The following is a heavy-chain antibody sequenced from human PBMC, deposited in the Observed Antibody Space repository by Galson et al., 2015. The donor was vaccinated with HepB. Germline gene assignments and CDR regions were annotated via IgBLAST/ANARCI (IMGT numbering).Heavy chain of an antibody. CDR3: AADPNYYDSSGYLYWYFDL. Sequence: SVKVSCKASGFTFTSSAVQWVRQARGQRLEWIGWIVVGSGNTNYAQKFQERVTITRDMSTSTAYMELSSLRSEDTAVYYCAADPNYYDSSGYLYWYFDLWGRGTLVTVSS. CDR2: IVVGSGNT. D-gene: IGHD3-22*01. V-gene: IGHV1-58*01. CDR1: GFTFTSSA. J-gene: IGHJ2*01.